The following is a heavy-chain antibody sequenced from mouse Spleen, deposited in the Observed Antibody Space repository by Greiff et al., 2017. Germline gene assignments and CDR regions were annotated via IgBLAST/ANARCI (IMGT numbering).Heavy chain of an antibody. CDR3: ARIYGYDRGYFDY. J-gene: IGHJ2*01. CDR2: ISSGGSYT. Sequence: DVKLVESGGGLVKPGGSLKLSCAASGFTFSSYAMSWVRQTPEKRLEWVATISSGGSYTYYPDSVKGRFTISRDNAKNTLYLQMSSLRSEDTAMYYCARIYGYDRGYFDYWGQGTTLTVSS. CDR1: GFTFSSYA. D-gene: IGHD2-2*01. V-gene: IGHV5-9-1*01.